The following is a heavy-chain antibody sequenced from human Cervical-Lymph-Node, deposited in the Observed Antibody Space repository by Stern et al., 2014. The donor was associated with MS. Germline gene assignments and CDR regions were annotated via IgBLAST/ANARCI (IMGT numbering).Heavy chain of an antibody. CDR1: GFTFSSYG. CDR2: ISYDGSNK. V-gene: IGHV3-30*18. J-gene: IGHJ4*02. Sequence: VQLVESGGGVVQPGRSLRLSCAASGFTFSSYGMHWVRQAPGKGLEWVAVISYDGSNKAYADSVKGRLTISRDNSKNTLYLQMNSLRAEDTAVYYCAKDSSNYYLYYFDYWGQGTLVTVSS. D-gene: IGHD3-22*01. CDR3: AKDSSNYYLYYFDY.